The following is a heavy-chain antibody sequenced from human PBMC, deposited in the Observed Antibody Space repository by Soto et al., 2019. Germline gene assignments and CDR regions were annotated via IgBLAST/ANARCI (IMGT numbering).Heavy chain of an antibody. D-gene: IGHD6-19*01. J-gene: IGHJ4*02. V-gene: IGHV3-21*01. CDR3: ARVAVAEPSDS. Sequence: GSLRLSCAGFGFSFSIYPMNWVRQAPGKGLEWVASISSSSTYTNYADSVKGRFSMSRDNAKSSLFLQMNSLRGEDTAVYYCARVAVAEPSDSWGQGTPVTVSS. CDR1: GFSFSIYP. CDR2: ISSSSTYT.